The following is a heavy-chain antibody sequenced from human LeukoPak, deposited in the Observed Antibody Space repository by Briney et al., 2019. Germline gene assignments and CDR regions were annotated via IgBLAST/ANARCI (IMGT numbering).Heavy chain of an antibody. V-gene: IGHV3-48*02. Sequence: GGSLRLSCAASGFTFSSYSMNWVRQAPGKGLEWVSYISSSSSTIYYGDSAKGRFTISRDNAKNSLYLQMNSLRDEDTAVYYCARDRSHLDYWGQGTLVTVSS. J-gene: IGHJ4*02. CDR2: ISSSSSTI. CDR1: GFTFSSYS. CDR3: ARDRSHLDY.